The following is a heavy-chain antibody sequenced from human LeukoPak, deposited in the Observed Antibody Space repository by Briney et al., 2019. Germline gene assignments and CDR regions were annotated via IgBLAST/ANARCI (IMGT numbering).Heavy chain of an antibody. D-gene: IGHD3-22*01. CDR2: ISYDGSNK. J-gene: IGHJ4*02. CDR3: ARGDYYDSSGYFDY. V-gene: IGHV3-30*01. Sequence: PGRSLRLSCAASGFTFSSYAMHWVRQAPGKGLEWVAVISYDGSNKYYADSVKGRFTISRDNSKNTLYLQMNSLRAEDTAVYYRARGDYYDSSGYFDYWGQGTLVTVSS. CDR1: GFTFSSYA.